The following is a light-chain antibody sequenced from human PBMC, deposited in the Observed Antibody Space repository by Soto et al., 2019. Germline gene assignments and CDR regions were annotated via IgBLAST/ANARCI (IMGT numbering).Light chain of an antibody. CDR2: DVS. J-gene: IGLJ1*01. CDR1: SSDVGGYNY. CDR3: SSYTSSSTPYV. V-gene: IGLV2-14*01. Sequence: QSALTQPASVSGSPGQSITISCTGTSSDVGGYNYVSWYQRHPGKAPKLMIYDVSNRPSGVSNRFSGSKSGNTASLTISGLQAEDAADYYCSSYTSSSTPYVFGTGTKVTV.